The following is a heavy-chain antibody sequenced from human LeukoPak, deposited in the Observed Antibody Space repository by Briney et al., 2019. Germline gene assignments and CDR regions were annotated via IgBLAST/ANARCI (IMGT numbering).Heavy chain of an antibody. CDR2: INPNSGGT. CDR3: ARDFRRYSSSSGGY. V-gene: IGHV1-2*02. J-gene: IGHJ4*02. Sequence: ASVKVSCKASGYTFTCYYMHWVRHAPGQGLEWMGWINPNSGGTNYAQKFQGRVTMTRDTSISTAYMELSRLSSDDTAVYYCARDFRRYSSSSGGYWGQGTPVTVSS. CDR1: GYTFTCYY. D-gene: IGHD6-13*01.